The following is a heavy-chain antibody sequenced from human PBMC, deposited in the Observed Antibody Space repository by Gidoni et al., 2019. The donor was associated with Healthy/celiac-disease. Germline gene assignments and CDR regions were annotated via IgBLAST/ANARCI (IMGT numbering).Heavy chain of an antibody. V-gene: IGHV4-31*03. J-gene: IGHJ2*01. CDR2: IYYSGST. Sequence: QVQLQESGPGLVKPSQTLSLTCTVSGGSISSGGYYWSWIRQHPGKGLEWIGYIYYSGSTYYNPSLKSRVTISVDTSKNQFSLKLSSVTAADTAVYYCARASYDYVWGSYRKGPTPWYFDLWGRGTLVTVSS. D-gene: IGHD3-16*02. CDR1: GGSISSGGYY. CDR3: ARASYDYVWGSYRKGPTPWYFDL.